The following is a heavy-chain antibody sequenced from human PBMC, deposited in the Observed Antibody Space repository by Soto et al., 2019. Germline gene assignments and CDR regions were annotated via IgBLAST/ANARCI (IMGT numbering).Heavy chain of an antibody. V-gene: IGHV1-18*01. CDR2: ISTFNGKT. CDR1: RYTFTSHG. D-gene: IGHD3-9*01. CDR3: ARLLTEGATFREDAFDL. J-gene: IGHJ3*01. Sequence: QIQLVQSGGDVKTPGASVKVSCTTSRYTFTSHGIAWVRQAPGPGLEWMGWISTFNGKTDYAQKFQGRVTMTADTITSTVHMELRSLRPDDTAVYYCARLLTEGATFREDAFDLWGPGTKVTVSS.